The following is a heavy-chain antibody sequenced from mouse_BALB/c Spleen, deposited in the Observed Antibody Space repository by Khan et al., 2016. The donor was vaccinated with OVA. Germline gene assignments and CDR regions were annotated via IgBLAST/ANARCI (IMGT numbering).Heavy chain of an antibody. CDR3: ARLEDI. D-gene: IGHD1-3*01. Sequence: QVQLKESGPGLVAPSQSLSITCTVSGFSLTSYGVHWVRQPPGKGLEWLGVIWAGGGRNYNSALMSRLSISKDNSQSQDFLKMDSPQTDDTAMCYWARLEDIWGQGTTLTVSS. CDR1: GFSLTSYG. V-gene: IGHV2-9*02. J-gene: IGHJ2*01. CDR2: IWAGGGR.